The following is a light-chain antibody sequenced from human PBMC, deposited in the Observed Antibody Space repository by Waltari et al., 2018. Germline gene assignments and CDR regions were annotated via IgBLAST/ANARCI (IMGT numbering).Light chain of an antibody. CDR1: QSISSY. CDR3: QQSYSLYT. Sequence: DIQMTQSPSSLSAPVGDRVTITCRASQSISSYLNWYQQKPGKAPKLLIYAASNLQSGVPSRFSGSGSGTDFTLTISSLQPEDFATYYCQQSYSLYTFGQGTKLEIK. J-gene: IGKJ2*01. CDR2: AAS. V-gene: IGKV1-39*01.